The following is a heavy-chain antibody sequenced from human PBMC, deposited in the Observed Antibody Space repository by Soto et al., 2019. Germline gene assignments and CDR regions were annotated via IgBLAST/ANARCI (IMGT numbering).Heavy chain of an antibody. V-gene: IGHV1-2*02. CDR1: GYTFTDYH. D-gene: IGHD1-26*01. Sequence: QVHLVKSGAEVKRPGDSVKVSCQASGYTFTDYHIHWVRQAPGQGLEWMGRVTPRSGEVYYSPKFQGRVTLTRDPSISTAYMELTTLKFDDTAVFYCARVPILGPTGDFDYWGQGTLATVSS. CDR3: ARVPILGPTGDFDY. CDR2: VTPRSGEV. J-gene: IGHJ4*02.